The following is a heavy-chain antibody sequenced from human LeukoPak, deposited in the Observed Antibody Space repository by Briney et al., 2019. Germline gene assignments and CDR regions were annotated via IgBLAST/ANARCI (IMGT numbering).Heavy chain of an antibody. V-gene: IGHV3-43D*03. Sequence: GGSLRLSCAASGLTFDDYVMHWVRQAPGKGLEWVTLISWDGGSTYYADSVKGRFTISRDNSKNSLYLQMNSLRAEDTALYYCAKTYGSGSTDYYYMDVWGKGTTVTVSS. CDR1: GLTFDDYV. D-gene: IGHD3-10*01. CDR2: ISWDGGST. CDR3: AKTYGSGSTDYYYMDV. J-gene: IGHJ6*03.